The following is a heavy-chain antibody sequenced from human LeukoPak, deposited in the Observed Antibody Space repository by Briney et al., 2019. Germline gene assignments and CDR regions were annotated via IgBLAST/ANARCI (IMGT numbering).Heavy chain of an antibody. CDR2: INHSGST. J-gene: IGHJ6*03. Sequence: TSSETLSLTCAVYGGSFSGYYWSWIRQPPGKGLEWIGEINHSGSTNYNPSLKSRVTISVDTSKNQFSLKLSSVAAADTAVYYCASKTSAAGTDYYCYYYYMDVWGKGTTVTVSS. CDR3: ASKTSAAGTDYYCYYYYMDV. D-gene: IGHD6-13*01. CDR1: GGSFSGYY. V-gene: IGHV4-34*01.